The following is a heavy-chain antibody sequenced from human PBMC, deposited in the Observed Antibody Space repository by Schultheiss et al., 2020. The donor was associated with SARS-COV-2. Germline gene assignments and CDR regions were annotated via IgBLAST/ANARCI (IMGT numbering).Heavy chain of an antibody. J-gene: IGHJ6*02. V-gene: IGHV4-61*02. CDR3: ARGRGVGVVVVPAAMSLRYGLDV. Sequence: SETLSLTCTVSGGSISSGGYYWSWIRQHPGKGLEWIGRMYTSGNTNYNPSLKSRVTMSVDTSKNQFSLKLSSVTAADTAVYSCARGRGVGVVVVPAAMSLRYGLDVWGQGTTVTVSS. D-gene: IGHD2-2*01. CDR2: MYTSGNT. CDR1: GGSISSGGYY.